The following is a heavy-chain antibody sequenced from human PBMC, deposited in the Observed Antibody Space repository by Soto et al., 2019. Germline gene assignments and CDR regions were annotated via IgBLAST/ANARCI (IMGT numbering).Heavy chain of an antibody. J-gene: IGHJ6*02. CDR1: GFTFSSYG. Sequence: GGSLRLSCAASGFTFSSYGMHWVRQAPGKGLEWVAVISYDGSNKYYADSVKGRFTISRDNSKNTLYLQMNSLRAEDTAVYYCAKVQQWLALYYYGMDVWGQGTTVTVSS. D-gene: IGHD6-19*01. CDR2: ISYDGSNK. CDR3: AKVQQWLALYYYGMDV. V-gene: IGHV3-30*18.